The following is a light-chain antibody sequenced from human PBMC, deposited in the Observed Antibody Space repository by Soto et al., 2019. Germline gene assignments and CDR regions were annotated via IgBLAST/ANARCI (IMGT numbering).Light chain of an antibody. J-gene: IGKJ2*01. CDR1: QSVLYSSNNKDY. CDR2: WAS. CDR3: QQYYTTPYT. V-gene: IGKV4-1*01. Sequence: DVVMTQSPDSLSVFLGGRATINCRASQSVLYSSNNKDYLAWYQQKPGQSPKLLIYWASTRESGVPDRFSGSGSGTDFTLTITSLQAEDVAVYYCQQYYTTPYTFGQGTRLEIK.